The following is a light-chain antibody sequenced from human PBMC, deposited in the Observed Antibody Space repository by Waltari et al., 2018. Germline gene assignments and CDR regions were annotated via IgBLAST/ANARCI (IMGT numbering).Light chain of an antibody. V-gene: IGLV1-40*01. CDR1: TSNIGATYD. Sequence: QSVLTQPSSVSGAPGQRVTISCTGRTSNIGATYDVHWYQQIPGTVPRFLISGDSNRPSGVPDRFSASKSGTSASLAIADLHVEDEADYYCHSYDSSLSTWLFGGGTKLTVL. CDR2: GDS. CDR3: HSYDSSLSTWL. J-gene: IGLJ3*02.